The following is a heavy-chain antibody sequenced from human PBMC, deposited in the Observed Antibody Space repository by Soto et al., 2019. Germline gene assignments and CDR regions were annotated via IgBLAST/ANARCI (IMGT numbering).Heavy chain of an antibody. CDR3: SSIGYSSSSEDY. V-gene: IGHV3-7*05. CDR2: INQDGSVK. J-gene: IGHJ4*02. D-gene: IGHD6-6*01. Sequence: EVQLVESGGGLVQPGGSLRLSCAASGFIFSNYWMTWVRQAPGKGLEWVANINQDGSVKYYGASVKGRFTVSRDNAKNSLFLQVNSLRAGDTAVYYCSSIGYSSSSEDYWGQGTQVTVSS. CDR1: GFIFSNYW.